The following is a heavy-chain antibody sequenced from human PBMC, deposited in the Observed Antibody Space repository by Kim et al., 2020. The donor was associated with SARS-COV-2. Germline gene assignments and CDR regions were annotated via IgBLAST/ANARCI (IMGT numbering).Heavy chain of an antibody. V-gene: IGHV3-21*01. J-gene: IGHJ4*02. CDR3: ARDLGAVADPFDY. D-gene: IGHD6-19*01. CDR2: ISSSSSYI. CDR1: GFTFSSYS. Sequence: GGSLRLSCAASGFTFSSYSMNWVRQAPGKGLEWVSSISSSSSYIYYADSVKGRFTISRDNAKNSLYLQMNSLRAEDTAVYYCARDLGAVADPFDYWGQGTLVTVSS.